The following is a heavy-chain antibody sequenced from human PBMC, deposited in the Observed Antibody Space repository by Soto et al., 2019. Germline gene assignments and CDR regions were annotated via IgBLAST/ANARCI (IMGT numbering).Heavy chain of an antibody. V-gene: IGHV4-39*01. CDR1: GGSVRGSLYY. J-gene: IGHJ6*02. CDR2: IFYRGNT. Sequence: SETLSLTCTVSGGSVRGSLYYWGWIRQPPGKGLEWIGNIFYRGNTYHNPSLKSRVTISVDTSKNQFSLKLSSVTAADTAVYYCARGHRGYDILTGYYYYYGMDVWGQGTTVTVSS. D-gene: IGHD3-9*01. CDR3: ARGHRGYDILTGYYYYYGMDV.